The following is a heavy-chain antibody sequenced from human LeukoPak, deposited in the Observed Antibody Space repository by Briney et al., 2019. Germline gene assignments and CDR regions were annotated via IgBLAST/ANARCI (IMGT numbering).Heavy chain of an antibody. D-gene: IGHD3-16*01. CDR3: AKDNQRGGFQH. CDR1: GFTFDDYG. J-gene: IGHJ1*01. CDR2: ISGDGATT. V-gene: IGHV3-43*02. Sequence: GGSLRLSCAASGFTFDDYGMSWVRQAPGQGLEWVSLISGDGATTYYADSVKGRFNISRDNSKSSLYLQMNSLRSEDSALYYCAKDNQRGGFQHWGQGTLVTVSS.